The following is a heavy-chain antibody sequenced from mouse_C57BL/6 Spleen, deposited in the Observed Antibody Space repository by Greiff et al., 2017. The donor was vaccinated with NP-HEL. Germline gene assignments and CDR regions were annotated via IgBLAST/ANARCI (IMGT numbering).Heavy chain of an antibody. V-gene: IGHV1-39*01. J-gene: IGHJ4*01. Sequence: EVQRVESGPELVKPGASVKISCKASGYSFTDYNMNWVKQSNGKSLEWIGVINPNYGTTSYNQKFKGKATLTVDQSSSTAYMQLNSLTSEDSAVYYCARCYDGYWGYYAMDYWGQGTSVTVSS. CDR1: GYSFTDYN. D-gene: IGHD2-3*01. CDR3: ARCYDGYWGYYAMDY. CDR2: INPNYGTT.